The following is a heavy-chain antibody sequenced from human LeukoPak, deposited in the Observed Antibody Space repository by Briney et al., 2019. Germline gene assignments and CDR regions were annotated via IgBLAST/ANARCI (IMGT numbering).Heavy chain of an antibody. CDR2: INAYNGNT. J-gene: IGHJ4*02. CDR1: GYTFNSYS. Sequence: GASVKVFCTASGYTFNSYSINWVRQAPGQGLEWMGWINAYNGNTNYAQKVQGRVTMTTDTSTSTAYMELRSLTSDDTAVYYCARDGFRGPADYWGQGTLVTVSS. V-gene: IGHV1-18*01. D-gene: IGHD3-16*01. CDR3: ARDGFRGPADY.